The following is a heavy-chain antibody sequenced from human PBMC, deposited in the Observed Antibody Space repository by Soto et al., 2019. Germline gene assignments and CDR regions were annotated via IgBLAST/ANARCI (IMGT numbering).Heavy chain of an antibody. J-gene: IGHJ2*01. Sequence: EQLAESGGGVVQSGRSLRLSCEASGFTFSSFGMQWVRQAPGKGLEWVAVISYDGSDTYFADSVKGRFTISRDNSKNTVYLQMNSLRVEDTAVYYCVKDIHFLGIWYFDLWGRGSLVSVSS. D-gene: IGHD3-16*01. CDR1: GFTFSSFG. V-gene: IGHV3-30*18. CDR2: ISYDGSDT. CDR3: VKDIHFLGIWYFDL.